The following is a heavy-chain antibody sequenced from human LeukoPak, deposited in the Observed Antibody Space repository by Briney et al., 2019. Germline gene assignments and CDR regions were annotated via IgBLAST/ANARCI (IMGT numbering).Heavy chain of an antibody. V-gene: IGHV3-64D*06. J-gene: IGHJ4*02. CDR3: ASPYSGYDYNFDH. CDR1: GFTFSSYA. D-gene: IGHD5-12*01. CDR2: ISSNGGST. Sequence: GRSLRLSCVASGFTFSSYAMHWVRQAPGKGLEYVSSISSNGGSTYYADSVKGRFTISRDNSKNTLFLQMSSLRTEDTAVYYCASPYSGYDYNFDHWGQGTLVTVSS.